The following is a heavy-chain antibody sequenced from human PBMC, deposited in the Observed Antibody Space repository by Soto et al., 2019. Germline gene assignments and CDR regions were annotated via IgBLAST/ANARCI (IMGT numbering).Heavy chain of an antibody. Sequence: QLQLQESGPGLVKPSDTLSLTCTVSGVSIRSSSYYWGWLRQPPGTGLEWIGSIYYSWSTYYNPSLKRRVTISVDTSKNQFSLELSSVAAADTAVYYCARSDPPRSSLPPYYYYDGMDVWGQGTTVIVSS. CDR3: ARSDPPRSSLPPYYYYDGMDV. V-gene: IGHV4-39*01. CDR1: GVSIRSSSYY. CDR2: IYYSWST. J-gene: IGHJ6*02. D-gene: IGHD3-3*01.